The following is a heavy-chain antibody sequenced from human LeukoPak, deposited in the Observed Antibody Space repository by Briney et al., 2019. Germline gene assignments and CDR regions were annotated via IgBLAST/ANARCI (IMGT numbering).Heavy chain of an antibody. V-gene: IGHV3-23*01. CDR3: AKDANYYDSSGYLIPFDY. CDR2: ISGNGQQT. CDR1: GFTFSRFA. J-gene: IGHJ4*02. Sequence: GGSLRLSCSASGFTFSRFAMTWVRQLPGKGLDWVSSISGNGQQTYYADSVKGRFSVSRDNSKNILYLQMDSLRADDSALYYCAKDANYYDSSGYLIPFDYWGQGTQVTVSS. D-gene: IGHD3-22*01.